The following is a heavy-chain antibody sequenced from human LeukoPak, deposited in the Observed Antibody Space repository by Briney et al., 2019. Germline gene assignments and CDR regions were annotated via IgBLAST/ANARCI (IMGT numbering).Heavy chain of an antibody. CDR2: ISGGSANI. CDR3: ARGKPLDY. V-gene: IGHV3-21*01. CDR1: GFTFSSHN. Sequence: GGSLRLCCAASGFTFSSHNMNWVRQAPGKGLEWVSSISGGSANIYFADSVKGPFTISRDNAMISLYLQMNSRRAEDTGVYCCARGKPLDYWGQGTLVTVSS. J-gene: IGHJ4*02.